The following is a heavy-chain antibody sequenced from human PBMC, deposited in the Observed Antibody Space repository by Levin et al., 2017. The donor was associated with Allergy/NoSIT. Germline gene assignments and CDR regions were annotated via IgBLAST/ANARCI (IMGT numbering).Heavy chain of an antibody. V-gene: IGHV1-45*02. CDR3: ARSSLSGAQWYFDF. J-gene: IGHJ2*01. CDR1: GWTFTYPY. D-gene: IGHD7-27*01. CDR2: ITPYNGNT. Sequence: KPGESLKISCSASGWTFTYPYLHWVRQAPGQALEWIGWITPYNGNTNYARKFQDRVTITRDTLNPIHMELSGLTSGDTAIYYCARSSLSGAQWYFDFWGRGTQVTVSS.